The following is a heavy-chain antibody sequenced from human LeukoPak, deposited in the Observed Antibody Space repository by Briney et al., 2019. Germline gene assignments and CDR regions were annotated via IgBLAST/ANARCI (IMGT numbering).Heavy chain of an antibody. V-gene: IGHV1-24*01. Sequence: ASVKVSCKVSGYTLTELSMHWVRQAPGKGLEWMGGFDPEDGETIYAQKFQGRVTMTEDTSTDTAYMELSSLRSEDTAVYYCATDIHSSGRYGFDYWGQGTLVTVSS. CDR2: FDPEDGET. D-gene: IGHD6-19*01. CDR1: GYTLTELS. CDR3: ATDIHSSGRYGFDY. J-gene: IGHJ4*02.